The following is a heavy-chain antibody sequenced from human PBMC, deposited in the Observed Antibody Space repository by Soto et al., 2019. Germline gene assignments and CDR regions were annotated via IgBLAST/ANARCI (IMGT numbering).Heavy chain of an antibody. V-gene: IGHV1-46*01. D-gene: IGHD3-22*01. CDR2: INPSGGST. CDR1: RYTLTSYY. J-gene: IGHJ5*02. Sequence: RXSVKVSCKASRYTLTSYYMHWVRQAPGQGLEWMGIINPSGGSTSYAQKFQGRVTMTRDTSTSTVYMELSSLRSEDTAVYYCARDISIGYYDSSGPARDWSDPWGQGTLVTVSS. CDR3: ARDISIGYYDSSGPARDWSDP.